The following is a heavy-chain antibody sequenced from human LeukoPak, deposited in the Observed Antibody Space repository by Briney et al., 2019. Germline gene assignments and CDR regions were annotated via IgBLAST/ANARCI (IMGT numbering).Heavy chain of an antibody. Sequence: GGSLRLSCAASGFTFSDYYMSWIRQAPGKGLEWVSYISSSGSTIYYADSVKGRFTISRDNSKNTLSLQMNSLRPEDTVVYYCAKDYLGGYSFGSPFDFWGQGTLVTVSS. J-gene: IGHJ4*02. D-gene: IGHD5-18*01. CDR3: AKDYLGGYSFGSPFDF. CDR2: ISSSGSTI. CDR1: GFTFSDYY. V-gene: IGHV3-11*04.